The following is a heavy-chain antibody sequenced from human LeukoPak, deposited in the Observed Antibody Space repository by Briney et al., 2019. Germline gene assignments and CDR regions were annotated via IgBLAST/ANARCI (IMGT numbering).Heavy chain of an antibody. CDR1: GDSISRSIYS. V-gene: IGHV4-39*01. D-gene: IGHD6-19*01. Sequence: SETLSLTCTVSGDSISRSIYSWGWIRQPPGKGLEWIGSIYYSGSTYYNPSLKSRVTISVDTSKNQFSLKLSSVTAADTAVYYCARSYSSGWYGPYYFDYWGQGTLVTVSS. CDR2: IYYSGST. CDR3: ARSYSSGWYGPYYFDY. J-gene: IGHJ4*02.